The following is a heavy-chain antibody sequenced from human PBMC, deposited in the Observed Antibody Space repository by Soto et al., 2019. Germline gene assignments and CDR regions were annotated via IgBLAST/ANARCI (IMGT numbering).Heavy chain of an antibody. CDR3: AKGTRSSYYYGMDV. J-gene: IGHJ6*02. CDR2: LSWNGDYT. V-gene: IGHV3-9*01. D-gene: IGHD6-6*01. Sequence: EVQLVESGGGLVQPGRSLRLSCAVSGFTFDDYAMHWVRQAPGKGLEWVSGLSWNGDYTGYADSVKGRFTNSRDNTKNSLYLQMTSLRAEDTALYYCAKGTRSSYYYGMDVWGQGTTVNVSS. CDR1: GFTFDDYA.